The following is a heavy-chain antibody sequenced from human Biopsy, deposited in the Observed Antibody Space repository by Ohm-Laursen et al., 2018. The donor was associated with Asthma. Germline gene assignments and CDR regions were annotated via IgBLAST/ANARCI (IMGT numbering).Heavy chain of an antibody. CDR1: GFTFSRYA. D-gene: IGHD4-17*01. Sequence: SLRLSCSAAGFTFSRYAMSWVRQAPGKGLEWVSAISGSGGSTYYADSVKGRFTISRDNSKNTLYLQMNSLRAEDTAVYYCATFPYGDYLPLDYWGQGTLVTVSS. CDR3: ATFPYGDYLPLDY. J-gene: IGHJ4*02. V-gene: IGHV3-23*01. CDR2: ISGSGGST.